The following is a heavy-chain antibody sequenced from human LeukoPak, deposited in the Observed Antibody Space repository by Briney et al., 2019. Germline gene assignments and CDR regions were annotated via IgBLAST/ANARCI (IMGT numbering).Heavy chain of an antibody. Sequence: ASAKVSCKASGYTFTGYYMNWVRQAPGQGLEWMGWINPNSGDTHYLQKFQGRVTVTRDTSISTAYMELSRLRSDDTAVYYCARDLANANFDCWGQGTLVTVSS. V-gene: IGHV1-2*02. J-gene: IGHJ4*02. CDR2: INPNSGDT. CDR1: GYTFTGYY. CDR3: ARDLANANFDC.